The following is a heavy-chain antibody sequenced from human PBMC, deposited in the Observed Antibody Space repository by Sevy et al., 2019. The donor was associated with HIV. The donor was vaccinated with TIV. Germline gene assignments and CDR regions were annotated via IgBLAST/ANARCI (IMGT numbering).Heavy chain of an antibody. Sequence: GGSLRLSCAASGFTFSTYWMSWVRQAPGKGLEWVGNIKPDGSERYYVDSVKGRFTISRDNARNSLYLQMNSLRAKDTAVYYCARYSSGWYYYFDYWGQGTLVTVSS. V-gene: IGHV3-7*01. J-gene: IGHJ4*02. D-gene: IGHD6-19*01. CDR1: GFTFSTYW. CDR3: ARYSSGWYYYFDY. CDR2: IKPDGSER.